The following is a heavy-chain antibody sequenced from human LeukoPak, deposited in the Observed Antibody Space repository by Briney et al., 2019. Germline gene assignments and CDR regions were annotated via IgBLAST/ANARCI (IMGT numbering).Heavy chain of an antibody. CDR3: ASVPTWIQLWPPLDY. CDR2: ISSNSNYI. CDR1: GFTFSIYS. Sequence: SGWSLRLSCAASGFTFSIYSMYWVRQAPGNGLEWVSSISSNSNYIYYADSVKGRFTISRDNAKNSLYLQMNSLRTEDTAVYYCASVPTWIQLWPPLDYWGQGTLVTVSS. D-gene: IGHD5-18*01. V-gene: IGHV3-21*01. J-gene: IGHJ4*02.